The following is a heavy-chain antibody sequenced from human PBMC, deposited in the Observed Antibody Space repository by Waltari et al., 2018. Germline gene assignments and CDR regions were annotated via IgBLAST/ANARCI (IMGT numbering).Heavy chain of an antibody. Sequence: EVQLLESGGGLVQRGGSLRLSCAVSGFIFSRFAMSWVGHNPGKGRGGGGGTSSSSGSNYYADFVKGRFTISRDNSKKRGFWQMNSLRAEDTATYYCTKMRRNLPRDIIDNWGQGTQVIIAS. CDR1: GFIFSRFA. CDR3: TKMRRNLPRDIIDN. V-gene: IGHV3-23*01. J-gene: IGHJ4*02. CDR2: TSSSSGSN.